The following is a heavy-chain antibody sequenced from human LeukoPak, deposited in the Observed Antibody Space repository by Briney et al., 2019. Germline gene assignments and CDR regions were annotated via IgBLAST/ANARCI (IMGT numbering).Heavy chain of an antibody. J-gene: IGHJ4*02. V-gene: IGHV3-21*06. Sequence: GGALRLSCAGSGFTFSTYAMNWVGQAPGKGLEGVSSISGSSTDIYYAHSVKGPFTISRDNAKNSLYLQINSPRAEDTAIYYCARRGFYDSSGYDYWGQGTLVTVSS. CDR3: ARRGFYDSSGYDY. CDR2: ISGSSTDI. CDR1: GFTFSTYA. D-gene: IGHD3-22*01.